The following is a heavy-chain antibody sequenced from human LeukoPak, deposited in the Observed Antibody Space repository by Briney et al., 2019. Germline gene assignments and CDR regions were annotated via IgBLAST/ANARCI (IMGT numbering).Heavy chain of an antibody. V-gene: IGHV1-69*01. CDR2: IIPIFGTA. Sequence: ASVTVSCKASGGTFSSYAISWVRQAPGQGLEWMGGIIPIFGTANYAQKFQGRVTITADESTSTAYMELSSLRSEDTAVYYCARDLGEYCSGGSCSGWGQGTLVTVSS. CDR1: GGTFSSYA. CDR3: ARDLGEYCSGGSCSG. D-gene: IGHD2-15*01. J-gene: IGHJ4*02.